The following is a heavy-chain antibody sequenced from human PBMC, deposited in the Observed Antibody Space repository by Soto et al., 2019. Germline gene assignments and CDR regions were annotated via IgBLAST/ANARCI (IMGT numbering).Heavy chain of an antibody. CDR1: GFTFSSYG. CDR2: ISYDGSNK. CDR3: AKGGRDIVVVPAALLY. Sequence: LRLSCAASGFTFSSYGMHWVRQAPGKGLEWVAVISYDGSNKYYADSVKGRFTISRDNSKNTLYLQMNSLRAEDTAVYYCAKGGRDIVVVPAALLYWGQGTLVTVSS. J-gene: IGHJ4*02. D-gene: IGHD2-2*01. V-gene: IGHV3-30*18.